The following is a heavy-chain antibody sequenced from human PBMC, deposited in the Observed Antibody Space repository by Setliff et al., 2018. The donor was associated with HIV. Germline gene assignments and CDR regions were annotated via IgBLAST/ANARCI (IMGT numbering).Heavy chain of an antibody. V-gene: IGHV4-4*09. D-gene: IGHD3-22*01. CDR2: IYTSGST. Sequence: PSETLSLTCTVLGGTXRGYYWSWIRQPPGNGLEWIGYIYTSGSTNYHPSLXXXXXISVDTSKNQFSLKLSSVTAADTAVYYCARGLSFYDPGGFDYWGQXXXVTVSS. CDR1: GGTXRGYY. J-gene: IGHJ4*02. CDR3: ARGLSFYDPGGFDY.